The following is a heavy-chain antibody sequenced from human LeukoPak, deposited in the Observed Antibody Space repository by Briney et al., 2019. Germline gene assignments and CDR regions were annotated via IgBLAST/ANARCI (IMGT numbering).Heavy chain of an antibody. Sequence: VASVKVSCKASGYTFTSYGISWVRQAPGQGLEWMGWISAYNGNTNYAQKLQGRVTMTRDASISTVYMELNSLRSDDTAVYHCARALPHVRSGYCYYYMDVWGKGTTVTISS. CDR2: ISAYNGNT. CDR3: ARALPHVRSGYCYYYMDV. CDR1: GYTFTSYG. J-gene: IGHJ6*03. D-gene: IGHD6-25*01. V-gene: IGHV1-18*01.